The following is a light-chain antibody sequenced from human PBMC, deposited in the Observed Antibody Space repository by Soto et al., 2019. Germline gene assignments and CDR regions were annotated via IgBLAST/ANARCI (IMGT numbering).Light chain of an antibody. CDR2: EVS. CDR1: IHYDF. V-gene: IGLV2-14*01. J-gene: IGLJ1*01. CDR3: GSSTSRSNYV. Sequence: QSFLRKPASVSGSPGHSITISCTGYIHYDFVSWYQQHPGTAPKLVIYEVSNRPSGTSDRFSGSKSGHTASLTISGLQTEDEAVYYCGSSTSRSNYVFGTGTKVTVL.